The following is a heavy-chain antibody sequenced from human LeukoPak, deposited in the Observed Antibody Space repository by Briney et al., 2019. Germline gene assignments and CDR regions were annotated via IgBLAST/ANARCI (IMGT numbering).Heavy chain of an antibody. D-gene: IGHD3-9*01. J-gene: IGHJ4*02. CDR2: ISYDGSNK. CDR1: GFTFSSYA. CDR3: ARPLRYFDWSHFDY. Sequence: GSSLRLSCAASGFTFSSYAMHWVRQAPAKALESVAVISYDGSNKYYADSVKGRFTISRDNSKNTLYLQMNSLRAEDTAVYYCARPLRYFDWSHFDYWGQGTLVTVSS. V-gene: IGHV3-30-3*01.